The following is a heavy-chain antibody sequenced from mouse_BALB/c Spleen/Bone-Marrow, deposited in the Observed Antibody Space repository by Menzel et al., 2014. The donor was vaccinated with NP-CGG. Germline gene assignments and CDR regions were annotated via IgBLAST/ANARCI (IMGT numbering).Heavy chain of an antibody. CDR2: IWRGGST. Sequence: VMLVESGPGLVQPSQSLSITCTVSGFSLTSYGVHWVRQSPGKGLEWLGVIWRGGSTDYNAAFMSRLSVTKDNSKSQVFFKMNSLQADDTAIYYCAKNHYYGSRYAMDYWGQGTSVTVSS. CDR3: AKNHYYGSRYAMDY. V-gene: IGHV2-5*01. CDR1: GFSLTSYG. J-gene: IGHJ4*01. D-gene: IGHD1-1*01.